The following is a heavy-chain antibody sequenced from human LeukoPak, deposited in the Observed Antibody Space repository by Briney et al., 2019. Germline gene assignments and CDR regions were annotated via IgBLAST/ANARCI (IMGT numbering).Heavy chain of an antibody. CDR2: ISGSGGST. CDR1: GFTFSSYA. CDR3: AKDSHQHYYDSSGYVY. V-gene: IGHV3-23*01. J-gene: IGHJ4*02. Sequence: GRSLRLSCAASGFTFSSYAMSWVRQAPGKGLEWVSAISGSGGSTYYADSVKGRFTISRDNSKNTLYLQMNSLRAEDTAVYYCAKDSHQHYYDSSGYVYWGQGTLVTVSS. D-gene: IGHD3-22*01.